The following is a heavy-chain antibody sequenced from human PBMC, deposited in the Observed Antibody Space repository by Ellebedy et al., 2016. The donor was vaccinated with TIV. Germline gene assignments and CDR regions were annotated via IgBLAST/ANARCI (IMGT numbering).Heavy chain of an antibody. CDR3: AKDEYYYGSGSSEIYYYGMDV. J-gene: IGHJ6*02. V-gene: IGHV3-30*18. D-gene: IGHD3-10*01. CDR1: GFTFSSYG. Sequence: GESLKISCAASGFTFSSYGMHSVRQAPGKGLEWVAVISYDGSNKYYADSVKGRFTISRDNYKNTLYLQMNSLRAEDTAVYYCAKDEYYYGSGSSEIYYYGMDVWGQGTTVTVSS. CDR2: ISYDGSNK.